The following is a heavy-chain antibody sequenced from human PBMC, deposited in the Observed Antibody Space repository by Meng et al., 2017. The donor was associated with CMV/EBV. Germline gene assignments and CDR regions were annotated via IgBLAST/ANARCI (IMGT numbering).Heavy chain of an antibody. Sequence: GESLKISCKASGYTFTGYYMHWVRQAPGQGLEWMGWINPNSGGTNYAQKFQGRVTMTRDTSISTAYMELSRLRSDDTAVYYCARVVPAAIGTIDYWARERWSPSPQ. CDR1: GYTFTGYY. J-gene: IGHJ4*02. CDR2: INPNSGGT. V-gene: IGHV1-2*02. CDR3: ARVVPAAIGTIDY. D-gene: IGHD2-2*01.